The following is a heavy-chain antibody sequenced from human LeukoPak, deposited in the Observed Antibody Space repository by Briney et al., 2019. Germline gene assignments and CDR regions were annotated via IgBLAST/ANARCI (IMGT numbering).Heavy chain of an antibody. CDR2: ISGSGGST. D-gene: IGHD2-2*03. CDR3: ARGKPSGYCSSTSCYRPYFDY. Sequence: GGSLRLSCAASGFTFSSYAMSWVRQAPGKGLEWVSAISGSGGSTYYADSVKGRFTISRDNSKNTLYLQMNSLRAEDTAVYYCARGKPSGYCSSTSCYRPYFDYWGQGTLVTVSS. J-gene: IGHJ4*02. V-gene: IGHV3-23*01. CDR1: GFTFSSYA.